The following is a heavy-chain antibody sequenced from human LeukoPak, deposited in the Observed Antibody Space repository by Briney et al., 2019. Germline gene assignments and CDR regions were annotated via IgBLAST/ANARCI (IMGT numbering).Heavy chain of an antibody. CDR2: ISYSGST. Sequence: SETLSLTCTVSGGSLNNSYWSWVRQPPGRGLEWIGYISYSGSTNYNPSLESRATISVASSRTQFSLKVNSVTAADTAVYFCARHLSDRTTVAGEFDYWGQGILVTVSP. V-gene: IGHV4-59*08. CDR1: GGSLNNSY. CDR3: ARHLSDRTTVAGEFDY. D-gene: IGHD6-19*01. J-gene: IGHJ4*02.